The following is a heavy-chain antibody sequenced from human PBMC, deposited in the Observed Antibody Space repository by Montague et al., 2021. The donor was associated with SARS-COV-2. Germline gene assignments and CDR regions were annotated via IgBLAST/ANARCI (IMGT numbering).Heavy chain of an antibody. D-gene: IGHD1-26*01. J-gene: IGHJ5*02. Sequence: TLSLTCTVSGGSIRSENYYWSWIRQHPGKGLEWIGYIHYSGSTDYNPSLNSRVSISEDTSKNQFSLKLRSVTAADTAVYFCARDGTAGDWFDPWGQGTLVTVSS. CDR2: IHYSGST. CDR1: GGSIRSENYY. CDR3: ARDGTAGDWFDP. V-gene: IGHV4-31*03.